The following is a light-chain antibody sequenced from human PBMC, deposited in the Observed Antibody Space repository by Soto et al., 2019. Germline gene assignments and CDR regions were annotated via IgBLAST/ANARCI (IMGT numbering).Light chain of an antibody. CDR1: QSVSSSY. V-gene: IGKV3-20*01. Sequence: ALTQSPGTLSLSPGERATLSCRASQSVSSSYLAWYQQRPGQAPRLLIYGASNRATGTPDRFSGSGSGTDFTLTISRLEPEDFAVYFCQQYGNSPLTFGGGTKVDIK. CDR3: QQYGNSPLT. J-gene: IGKJ4*01. CDR2: GAS.